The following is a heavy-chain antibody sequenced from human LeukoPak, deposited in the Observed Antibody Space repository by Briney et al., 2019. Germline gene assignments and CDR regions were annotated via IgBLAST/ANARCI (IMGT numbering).Heavy chain of an antibody. CDR1: GYSFTSYA. Sequence: ASVTVSCKASGYSFTSYAMYWVRQAPGQGLEWMGWINTNTVNPTYAQGFIGRFVFSLETSVSTEYLQLSSLKAEDTAVYYCSRDLVSAYGMDVWGQGPTVTVSS. CDR2: INTNTVNP. D-gene: IGHD1-26*01. J-gene: IGHJ6*02. CDR3: SRDLVSAYGMDV. V-gene: IGHV7-4-1*02.